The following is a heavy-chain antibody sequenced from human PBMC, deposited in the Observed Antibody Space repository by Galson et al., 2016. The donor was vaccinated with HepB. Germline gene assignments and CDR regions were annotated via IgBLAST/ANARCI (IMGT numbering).Heavy chain of an antibody. Sequence: SLRLSCAASGFTFSSYAMHWVRQAPGKGLEWVAVISYDGSNKYYADSVKGRFTISRDNSKNTLNLQMNSLRAEDTAVYYCARDGVVITTENYFDYWGQGTLVTVSS. CDR3: ARDGVVITTENYFDY. D-gene: IGHD3-3*01. CDR2: ISYDGSNK. CDR1: GFTFSSYA. J-gene: IGHJ4*02. V-gene: IGHV3-30*04.